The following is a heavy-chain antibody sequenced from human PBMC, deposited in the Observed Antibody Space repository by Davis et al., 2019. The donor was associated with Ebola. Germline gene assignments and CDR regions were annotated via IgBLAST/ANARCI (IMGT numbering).Heavy chain of an antibody. D-gene: IGHD2-15*01. Sequence: PGGSLRLSCAASGFTFSSYAMHWVRQAPGKGLEWVAVISYDGSNKYYADSVKGRFTISRDNSKNTLYLQMNSLRAEDTAVYYCAKSRRGSSYSSVDYWGQGTLATVSS. CDR2: ISYDGSNK. CDR1: GFTFSSYA. CDR3: AKSRRGSSYSSVDY. J-gene: IGHJ4*02. V-gene: IGHV3-30*04.